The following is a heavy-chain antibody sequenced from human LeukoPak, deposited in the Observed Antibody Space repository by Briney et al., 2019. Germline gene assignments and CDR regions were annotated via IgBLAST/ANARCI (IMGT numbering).Heavy chain of an antibody. CDR3: ASAVAVGGFDY. V-gene: IGHV3-30*03. J-gene: IGHJ4*02. D-gene: IGHD6-19*01. Sequence: GGSLRLSCAASGFTFSSYGMHWVRQAPGKGLEWVAVISYDGSNKYYADSVKGRFTISRDNSKNTLYLQMNSLRAEDTAVYYCASAVAVGGFDYWGQGTLVTVSS. CDR1: GFTFSSYG. CDR2: ISYDGSNK.